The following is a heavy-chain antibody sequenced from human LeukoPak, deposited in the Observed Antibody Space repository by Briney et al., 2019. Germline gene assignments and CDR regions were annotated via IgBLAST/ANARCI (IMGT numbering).Heavy chain of an antibody. D-gene: IGHD6-13*01. Sequence: GGSLRLSCAASGFTVSSNYMSWVRQAPGKGLEWVGRIRSKTNSYATTYAGSVKGRFTISRDDSKNTAYLQMNSLRAEDTAVYYCASPPVATGGNVYFQHWGQGTLVTVSS. CDR1: GFTVSSNY. CDR2: IRSKTNSYAT. J-gene: IGHJ1*01. CDR3: ASPPVATGGNVYFQH. V-gene: IGHV3-73*01.